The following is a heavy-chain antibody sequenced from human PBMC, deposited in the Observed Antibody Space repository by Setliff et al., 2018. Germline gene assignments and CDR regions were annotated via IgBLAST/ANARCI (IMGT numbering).Heavy chain of an antibody. CDR3: ARVESMVRGKNILRHFDY. CDR1: GYTFNNYG. D-gene: IGHD3-10*01. J-gene: IGHJ4*02. CDR2: VTIYNGNT. Sequence: ASVKVPARASGYTFNNYGVAWVRQAPGQGLDWMGWVTIYNGNTKYAQNLQGRLTLSTDRSTSTVYMELGSLTTDDTAIYYCARVESMVRGKNILRHFDYWGQGTQVTVSS. V-gene: IGHV1-18*01.